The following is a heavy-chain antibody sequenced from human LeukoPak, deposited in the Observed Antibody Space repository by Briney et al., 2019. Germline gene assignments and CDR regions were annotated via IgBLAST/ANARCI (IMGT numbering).Heavy chain of an antibody. CDR1: SGSIGSSNYY. V-gene: IGHV4-39*01. Sequence: SETLSLTCTVSSGSIGSSNYYWGWIRQPPGKGLEWIGSIYYSGIAYYNPTLKSRVTISVDASKSHFSLRLSSVTAADTAVYYCARQVNSMAGTHFDVWGLGTLVPVSS. CDR3: ARQVNSMAGTHFDV. D-gene: IGHD6-19*01. CDR2: IYYSGIA. J-gene: IGHJ4*02.